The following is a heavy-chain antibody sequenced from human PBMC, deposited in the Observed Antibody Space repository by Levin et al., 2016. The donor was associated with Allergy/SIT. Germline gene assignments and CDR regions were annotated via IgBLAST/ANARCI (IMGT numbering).Heavy chain of an antibody. Sequence: ASVKVSCKASGYTFTGYYMHWVRQAPGQGLEWMGWINPNSGGTNYAQKFQGWVTMTRDTSISTAYMELSRLRSDDTAVYYCAREGSCSSTSCYFNRDLYYYYGMDVWSQGTTVTVSS. CDR1: GYTFTGYY. CDR2: INPNSGGT. J-gene: IGHJ6*02. CDR3: AREGSCSSTSCYFNRDLYYYYGMDV. D-gene: IGHD2-2*01. V-gene: IGHV1-2*04.